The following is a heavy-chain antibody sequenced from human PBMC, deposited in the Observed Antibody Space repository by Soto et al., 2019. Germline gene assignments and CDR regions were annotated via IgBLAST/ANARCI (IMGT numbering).Heavy chain of an antibody. D-gene: IGHD1-26*01. J-gene: IGHJ5*02. CDR2: IYYSGST. V-gene: IGHV4-31*03. CDR3: ARDRGGSYYWFDP. CDR1: GGSISSGGYY. Sequence: PSETLSLTCTVSGGSISSGGYYWSWIRQHPGKGLEWIGYIYYSGSTYYNPSLKSRVTISVDTSKNQFSLKLSSVTAADTAVYYCARDRGGSYYWFDPWGQGTLVTV.